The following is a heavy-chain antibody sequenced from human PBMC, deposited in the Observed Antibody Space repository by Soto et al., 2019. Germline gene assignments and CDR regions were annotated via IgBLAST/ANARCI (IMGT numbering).Heavy chain of an antibody. CDR3: ARRPLNSNGAY. CDR2: IYSSGST. J-gene: IGHJ4*02. V-gene: IGHV3-53*01. Sequence: EVQLVASGGDLIQPGGPLRLSCAASGFTVSSNDMSWVRQAPGKGLEWVSLIYSSGSTHYADSVKGRFTISRDNSKNTVHLQMNTLRAEDTAVYYCARRPLNSNGAYWGQGTLVTVSS. CDR1: GFTVSSND. D-gene: IGHD3-22*01.